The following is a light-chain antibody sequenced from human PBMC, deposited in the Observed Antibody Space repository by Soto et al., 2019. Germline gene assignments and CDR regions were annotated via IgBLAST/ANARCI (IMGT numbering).Light chain of an antibody. CDR2: GGS. CDR3: HHHRPWPPCM. Sequence: VLKQSPATLAFSPGERATLSCRASENFRTIVDWYEHKPGQAPSRLVYGGSNSATDIPARFSGSGSRTDFPLNISKLEPQDFAVYCSHHHRPWPPCMFGQG. J-gene: IGKJ1*01. CDR1: ENFRTI. V-gene: IGKV3-11*01.